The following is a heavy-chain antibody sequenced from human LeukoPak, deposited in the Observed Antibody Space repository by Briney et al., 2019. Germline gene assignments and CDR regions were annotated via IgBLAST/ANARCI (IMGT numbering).Heavy chain of an antibody. V-gene: IGHV3-7*01. CDR2: IKPDGSEK. D-gene: IGHD2-15*01. CDR3: ARGSSWSFDY. J-gene: IGHJ4*02. CDR1: GFTFSGYR. Sequence: PGGSLRLSCAASGFTFSGYRMTWVRQAPGKGLEWVVSIKPDGSEKYYVDSVKGRFTISRDNAMNSLYLQMNSPRAEDTAVYYCARGSSWSFDYWGQGTLVTVSS.